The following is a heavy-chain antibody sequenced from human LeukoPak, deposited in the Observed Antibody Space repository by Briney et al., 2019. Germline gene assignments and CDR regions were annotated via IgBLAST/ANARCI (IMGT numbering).Heavy chain of an antibody. V-gene: IGHV3-66*01. Sequence: GGSLRLSCAASGFTVSSNYMSWVRQAPGKGLEWVSLIYSGDNTYYADSVKGRFTISRDNSKNTLYLQMNSLRVEDAAVYYCVYWFDSWGQGTLVTVSS. CDR2: IYSGDNT. CDR3: VYWFDS. J-gene: IGHJ5*01. CDR1: GFTVSSNY.